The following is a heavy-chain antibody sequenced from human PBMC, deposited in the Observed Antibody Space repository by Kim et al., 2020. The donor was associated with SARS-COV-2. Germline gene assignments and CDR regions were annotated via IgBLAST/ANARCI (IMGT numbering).Heavy chain of an antibody. D-gene: IGHD6-13*01. CDR2: IYYSGST. J-gene: IGHJ4*02. V-gene: IGHV4-39*07. CDR1: GGSISSSSYY. Sequence: SETLSLTCTVSGGSISSSSYYWGWIRQPPGKGLEWIGSIYYSGSTYYNPSLKSRVTTSVDTSKNQFSLKLSAVTAADTAVYYCAREVGIAAAGFDYWGQGTLVTVSS. CDR3: AREVGIAAAGFDY.